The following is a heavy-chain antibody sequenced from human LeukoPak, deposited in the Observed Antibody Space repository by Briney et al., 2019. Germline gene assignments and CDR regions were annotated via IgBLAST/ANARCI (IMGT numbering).Heavy chain of an antibody. V-gene: IGHV7-4-1*02. CDR2: INTNTGNP. D-gene: IGHD3-3*01. J-gene: IGHJ6*03. CDR3: ARDRRFLEWLYYYMDV. Sequence: ASVKVSCKASGYTFTSYAMNWVRQAPGQGLEWMGWINTNTGNPTYAQGFTGRFVFSLDTSVSTAYLQISSLKAEDTAVYYCARDRRFLEWLYYYMDVWGKGTTVTVSS. CDR1: GYTFTSYA.